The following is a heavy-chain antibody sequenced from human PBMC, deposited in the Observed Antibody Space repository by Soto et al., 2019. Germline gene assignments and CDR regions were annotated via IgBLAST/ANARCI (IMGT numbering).Heavy chain of an antibody. CDR1: VFTFSSYD. Sequence: GGALRLSGSASVFTFSSYDMHWVRQGPGKGLEWVSAIGTAGDTNYAGSVKGRFTISRENAKNSLYLQMNSLRAGDTAIYFCARAIGPTLFDYWGQGTLVTVSS. J-gene: IGHJ4*02. CDR3: ARAIGPTLFDY. CDR2: IGTAGDT. V-gene: IGHV3-13*04. D-gene: IGHD3-22*01.